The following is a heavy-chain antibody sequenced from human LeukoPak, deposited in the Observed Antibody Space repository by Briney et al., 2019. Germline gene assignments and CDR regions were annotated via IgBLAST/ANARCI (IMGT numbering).Heavy chain of an antibody. J-gene: IGHJ3*02. Sequence: GGSLRLSCAAYGFTFGDYDMHWVRQAPGKGLECVAGISWNSGSIGYADAVKGRFTISRDNAKNSLYLQVNSLRAEDTALYFCAKGDPPISSTGLASEFRAAFDIWGQGTMVTVSS. D-gene: IGHD2-2*01. CDR2: ISWNSGSI. V-gene: IGHV3-9*01. CDR3: AKGDPPISSTGLASEFRAAFDI. CDR1: GFTFGDYD.